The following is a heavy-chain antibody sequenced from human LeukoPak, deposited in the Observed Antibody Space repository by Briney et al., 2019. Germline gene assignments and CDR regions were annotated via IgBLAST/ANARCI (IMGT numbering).Heavy chain of an antibody. J-gene: IGHJ5*02. CDR2: IRGSGDT. V-gene: IGHV3-66*03. D-gene: IGHD2-15*01. Sequence: PGGSLRLSRAVSGFRASDYYMSWVRQAPGKGLEWVALIRGSGDTFYGDFVKGRFTISRDDSKNTVYLRMNSLRVEDTAVYFCARDRAATQDWVEFDPWGQGTLVTVSS. CDR1: GFRASDYY. CDR3: ARDRAATQDWVEFDP.